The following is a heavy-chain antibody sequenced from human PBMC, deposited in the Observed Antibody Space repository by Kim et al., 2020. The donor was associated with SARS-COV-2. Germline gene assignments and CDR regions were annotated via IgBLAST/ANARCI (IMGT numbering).Heavy chain of an antibody. V-gene: IGHV3-21*01. CDR1: GFTFSSYS. Sequence: GGSLRLSCAASGFTFSSYSMNWVRQAPGKGLEWVSSISSSSSYIFYADSVKGRFTISRDNAKNSLYLQMNSLRAEDTAVYYCARDLTGGYSYGYILPGPFDYWGQGTLVTVSS. J-gene: IGHJ4*02. CDR3: ARDLTGGYSYGYILPGPFDY. CDR2: ISSSSSYI. D-gene: IGHD5-18*01.